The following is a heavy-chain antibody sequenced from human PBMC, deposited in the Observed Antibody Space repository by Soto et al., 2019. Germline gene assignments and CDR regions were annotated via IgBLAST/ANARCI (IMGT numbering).Heavy chain of an antibody. CDR3: ARDGVTSSSDY. D-gene: IGHD6-6*01. CDR2: ISSSGETI. V-gene: IGHV3-11*01. J-gene: IGHJ4*02. Sequence: QVQLVASGGGLVKPGGSQRLSCVASGFIFSDYYFSWIRQAPGKGLEWLSYISSSGETIYYADSVKGRFTMSRDNAKNSVYLQMDSLRVEDTAVYYCARDGVTSSSDYWGQGTLVTVSS. CDR1: GFIFSDYY.